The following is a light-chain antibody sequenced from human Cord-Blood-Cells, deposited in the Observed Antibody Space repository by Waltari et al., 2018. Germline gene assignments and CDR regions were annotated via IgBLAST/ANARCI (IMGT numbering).Light chain of an antibody. V-gene: IGLV2-14*01. CDR3: SSYTSSSTLGV. Sequence: QSALTQPASVSGSPGQSITISCTGTSSDVGGYNYVSWYQQPPGKAPNLMIYDVSKRPSGVSNRFSGSKSGNTASLTISGLQAEDEADYYCSSYTSSSTLGVFGGGTKLTVL. CDR1: SSDVGGYNY. J-gene: IGLJ2*01. CDR2: DVS.